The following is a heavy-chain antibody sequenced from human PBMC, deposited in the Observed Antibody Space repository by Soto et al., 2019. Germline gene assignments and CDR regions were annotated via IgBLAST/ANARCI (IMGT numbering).Heavy chain of an antibody. Sequence: GGSLRLSCAASGFTFSTYGLHWVRQGPGKGLEWVAVIWFDGSNKYYADSVKGRFTISRDNSKNTLYLQMNSLRAEDTAVYYCAKVPDSSGWYFFDYWGQGTLVTVSS. CDR3: AKVPDSSGWYFFDY. CDR1: GFTFSTYG. J-gene: IGHJ4*02. CDR2: IWFDGSNK. V-gene: IGHV3-30*02. D-gene: IGHD6-19*01.